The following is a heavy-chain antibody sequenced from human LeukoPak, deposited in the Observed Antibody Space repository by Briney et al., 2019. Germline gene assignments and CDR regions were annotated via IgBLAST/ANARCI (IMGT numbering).Heavy chain of an antibody. CDR1: GFTFSSYA. CDR2: ISGSGGST. V-gene: IGHV3-23*01. J-gene: IGHJ4*02. CDR3: AKSLYGGCDY. Sequence: GGSLRLSCAASGFTFSSYAMSWVRQAPGKGLEWVSVISGSGGSTYYADSVKGRFTISRDNSKNTVYLQMNSLRVEDTAVYYCAKSLYGGCDYWGQGTVVTVSS. D-gene: IGHD3-16*02.